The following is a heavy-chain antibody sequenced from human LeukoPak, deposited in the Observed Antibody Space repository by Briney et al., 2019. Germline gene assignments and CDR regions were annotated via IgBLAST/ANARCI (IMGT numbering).Heavy chain of an antibody. CDR3: ARTGYCSSTSCYTASRPYYYYYMDV. CDR2: IYFSGST. V-gene: IGHV4-39*01. J-gene: IGHJ6*03. Sequence: SETLSLTCTVSGGSISSSGYYWGWIRQPPGKGLEWIGNIYFSGSTYYSPSLKSRVTISVDTSKNQFSLKVNSVTAADTAVYYCARTGYCSSTSCYTASRPYYYYYMDVRGKGTTVSVSS. CDR1: GGSISSSGYY. D-gene: IGHD2-2*02.